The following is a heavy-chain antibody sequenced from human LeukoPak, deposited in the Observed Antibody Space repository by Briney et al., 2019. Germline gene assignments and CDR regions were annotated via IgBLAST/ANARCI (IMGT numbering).Heavy chain of an antibody. J-gene: IGHJ3*02. CDR1: GFTFRSCW. CDR3: AKDRYGSSWYCGACDI. Sequence: GWSLRLSCAASGFTFRSCWMSWVGQAPGKGLEGVANIKQDGSEKYYVDSVKGRFTISRDNAKNSLYLQMNSLRSEGTAVYYCAKDRYGSSWYCGACDIWGQGTMVTVSA. CDR2: IKQDGSEK. D-gene: IGHD6-13*01. V-gene: IGHV3-7*04.